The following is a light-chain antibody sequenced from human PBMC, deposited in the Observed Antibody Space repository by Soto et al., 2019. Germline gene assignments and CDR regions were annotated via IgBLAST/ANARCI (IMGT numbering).Light chain of an antibody. CDR1: QSLGIQ. V-gene: IGKV3-11*01. CDR3: QQRARWPLT. J-gene: IGKJ5*01. Sequence: EIVLTQSPATLSLSPGERASLSCRASQSLGIQLGWYQQKPGQAPRLLIYDVSNRATGIPARFSGSGSGTDFTLTISSLEPEDFAVYYCQQRARWPLTFGQGTRLEIK. CDR2: DVS.